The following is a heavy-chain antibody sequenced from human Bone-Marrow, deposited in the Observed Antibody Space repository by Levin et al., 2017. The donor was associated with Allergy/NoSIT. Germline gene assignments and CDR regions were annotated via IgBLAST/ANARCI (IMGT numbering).Heavy chain of an antibody. CDR3: ARGGSVAGTFQH. J-gene: IGHJ1*01. Sequence: GESLKISCAASGFTFSSYSMNWVRQAPGKGLEWVSSISSSSSYIYYADSVKGRFTISRDNAKNSLYLQMNSLRAEDTAVYHCARGGSVAGTFQHWGQGSLVTVSS. CDR1: GFTFSSYS. V-gene: IGHV3-21*01. D-gene: IGHD6-19*01. CDR2: ISSSSSYI.